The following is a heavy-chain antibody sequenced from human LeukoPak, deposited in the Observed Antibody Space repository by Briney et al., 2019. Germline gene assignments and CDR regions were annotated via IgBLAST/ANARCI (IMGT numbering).Heavy chain of an antibody. D-gene: IGHD3-10*01. Sequence: GGSLRLSCAASGFTFSWYWMHWVRRVPGKGLVWVSRINSDGSGTIYADSVKGRFTTSRDNAKNTLYLQMNSLRAEDTAAYFCARPRGTYGNDPVAYWGQGTLVTVSS. J-gene: IGHJ4*02. V-gene: IGHV3-74*01. CDR2: INSDGSGT. CDR1: GFTFSWYW. CDR3: ARPRGTYGNDPVAY.